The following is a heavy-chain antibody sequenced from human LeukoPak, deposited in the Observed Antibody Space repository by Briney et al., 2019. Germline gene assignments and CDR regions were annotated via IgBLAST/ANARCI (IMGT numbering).Heavy chain of an antibody. CDR1: GFTFDDYA. Sequence: PGRSLRLSCAASGFTFDDYAVHWVRQAPGKGLEWVSGISWNSFSIGYADSVKGRFTISRDNAKNSLYLQINSLRAEDTAVYYCAREHLYAFDIWGQGTMVTASS. CDR3: AREHLYAFDI. D-gene: IGHD2-8*01. J-gene: IGHJ3*02. CDR2: ISWNSFSI. V-gene: IGHV3-9*01.